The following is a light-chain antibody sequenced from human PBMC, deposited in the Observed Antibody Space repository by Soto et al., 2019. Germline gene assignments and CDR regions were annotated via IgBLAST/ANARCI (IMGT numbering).Light chain of an antibody. CDR3: QHYDTYLRT. Sequence: DIQMTQSPSTLSASVGDRVTITCRASQSISTWLAWYQKKSGKAPKLLIYKASSLESGVPSRFSGSGSGTEFTLTISSLQPDDFATYYCQHYDTYLRTFGQGTKVEIK. V-gene: IGKV1-5*03. CDR1: QSISTW. J-gene: IGKJ1*01. CDR2: KAS.